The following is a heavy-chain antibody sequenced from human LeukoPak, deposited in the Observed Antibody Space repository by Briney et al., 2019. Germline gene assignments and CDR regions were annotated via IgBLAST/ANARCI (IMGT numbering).Heavy chain of an antibody. CDR2: IYSGGST. Sequence: GGSLRLSCAASGFTVSSNYMSWVRQAPGKGLEWVSVIYSGGSTYYADSVKGRFTISRDNSKNTLYLQMNSLRAEDTAVYYCARDPSEGPYYYDSSVAYWGQGTLVTVSS. V-gene: IGHV3-53*01. J-gene: IGHJ4*02. D-gene: IGHD3-22*01. CDR1: GFTVSSNY. CDR3: ARDPSEGPYYYDSSVAY.